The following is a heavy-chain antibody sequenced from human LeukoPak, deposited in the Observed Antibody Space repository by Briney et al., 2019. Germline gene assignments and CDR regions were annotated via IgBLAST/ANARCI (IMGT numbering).Heavy chain of an antibody. V-gene: IGHV3-53*01. CDR2: IYSGGST. CDR3: ARDSILTGAVLGAFDI. CDR1: GFTVSSNY. J-gene: IGHJ3*02. D-gene: IGHD3-9*01. Sequence: GGSLRLSCAASGFTVSSNYMSWVRQAPGKGLEWVSVIYSGGSTYYADSVKGRFTISRDNSKNPLYLQMNSLRAEDTAVYYCARDSILTGAVLGAFDIWGQGTMVTVSS.